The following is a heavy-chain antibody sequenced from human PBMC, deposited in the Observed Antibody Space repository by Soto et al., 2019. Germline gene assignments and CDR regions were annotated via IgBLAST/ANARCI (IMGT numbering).Heavy chain of an antibody. V-gene: IGHV3-9*01. CDR3: AKGRGALTVVSNWFDP. CDR2: INWNSGIT. J-gene: IGHJ5*02. D-gene: IGHD3-22*01. CDR1: GFTFEDHA. Sequence: PGGSLRLSCAAIGFTFEDHAMHWIRQVPGKGLEWVAGINWNSGITGYADSVKGRFTISRDNANNSLHLETNSLKSEDTALYYCAKGRGALTVVSNWFDPWGQGTLVTVSS.